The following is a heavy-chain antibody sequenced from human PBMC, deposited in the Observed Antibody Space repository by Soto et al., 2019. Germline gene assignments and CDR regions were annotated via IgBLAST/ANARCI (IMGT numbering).Heavy chain of an antibody. CDR3: AKVLVATGGSSGWPWYLDC. V-gene: IGHV3-23*01. Sequence: EVHLLESGGGLVQPGGSLRLSCAASGFTFSSYAMRWVSQAPGKGLEWVSAISGSGATTYYADSVKGRFTTSRDNSKNTPCLKKNSLRAEDTAVYCWAKVLVATGGSSGWPWYLDCWGQGALVTVSS. J-gene: IGHJ4*02. CDR2: ISGSGATT. D-gene: IGHD6-25*01. CDR1: GFTFSSYA.